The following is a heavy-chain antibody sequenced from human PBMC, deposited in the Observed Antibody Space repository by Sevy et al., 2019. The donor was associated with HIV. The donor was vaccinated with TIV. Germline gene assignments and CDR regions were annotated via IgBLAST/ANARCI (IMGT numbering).Heavy chain of an antibody. CDR3: ARDAGDSIGWYPGY. V-gene: IGHV3-30*03. D-gene: IGHD6-19*01. CDR1: GFTFGAHG. CDR2: ISYDGNTK. J-gene: IGHJ4*02. Sequence: GGSLRLSCAASGFTFGAHGMHWVRQAPGKGLEWVAVISYDGNTKYYGDSVKGRFTISRDNSKNALYLQVNSLRPEETAVYHCARDAGDSIGWYPGYWGQGTLVTVSS.